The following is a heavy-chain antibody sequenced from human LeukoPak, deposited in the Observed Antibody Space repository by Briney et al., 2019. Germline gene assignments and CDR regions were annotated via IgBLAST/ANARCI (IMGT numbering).Heavy chain of an antibody. D-gene: IGHD6-19*01. CDR2: IYYSGST. V-gene: IGHV4-59*08. CDR1: GGSISSYY. CDR3: ARHSSGGIYYYYYMDV. J-gene: IGHJ6*03. Sequence: SETLSLTCSVSGGSISSYYWSWIRQPPGKGLDWIGYIYYSGSTNYNPSLKSRVTISVDTSKNQFSLKLSSVTAADTAVYYCARHSSGGIYYYYYMDVWGKGTTVTVSS.